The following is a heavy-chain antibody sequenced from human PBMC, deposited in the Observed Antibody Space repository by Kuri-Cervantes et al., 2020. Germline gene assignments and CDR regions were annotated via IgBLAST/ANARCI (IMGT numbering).Heavy chain of an antibody. V-gene: IGHV1-69*13. Sequence: SVKVSCKASGGTFSSYAISWVRQAPGQGLEWMGGIIPIFGTANYAQKFQGRVMITADESTSTAYMELRSLRSDDTAVYYCARGYYDSSGYYYPYYYYGMDVWGQGTTVTVSS. D-gene: IGHD3-22*01. CDR1: GGTFSSYA. CDR2: IIPIFGTA. CDR3: ARGYYDSSGYYYPYYYYGMDV. J-gene: IGHJ6*02.